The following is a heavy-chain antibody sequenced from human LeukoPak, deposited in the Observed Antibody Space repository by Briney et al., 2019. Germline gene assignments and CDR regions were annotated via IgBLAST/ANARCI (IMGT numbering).Heavy chain of an antibody. J-gene: IGHJ4*02. CDR1: GGSISGYY. D-gene: IGHD5-24*01. Sequence: SETLSLTCSVSGGSISGYYWSWIRQPAGKGLEWIGRLYTSGSTIYNPSLKSRVTMSVDTSNNQFSLMLTSVTAADTAVYYCVRGKGGYKDYWGQGTLVTVSS. CDR3: VRGKGGYKDY. CDR2: LYTSGST. V-gene: IGHV4-4*07.